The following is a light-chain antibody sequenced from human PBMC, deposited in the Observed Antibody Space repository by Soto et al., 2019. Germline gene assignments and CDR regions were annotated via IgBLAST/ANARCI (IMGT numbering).Light chain of an antibody. CDR1: QTVSSCY. J-gene: IGKJ5*01. CDR2: GAS. Sequence: EIVLTQGPGTLSLSPGERATLPCRASQTVSSCYLAWYQLKPGQAPRLIIYGASSRANGIPDSFSGSGSGTDLTLTLSRLEPEDFAAYDCQQYGSSPTVTFCQGTRLEIK. CDR3: QQYGSSPTVT. V-gene: IGKV3-20*01.